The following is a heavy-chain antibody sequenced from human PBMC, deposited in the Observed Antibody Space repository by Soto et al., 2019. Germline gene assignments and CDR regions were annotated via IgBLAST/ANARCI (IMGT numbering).Heavy chain of an antibody. CDR1: GFTFSSYS. Sequence: GGSLRLSCAASGFTFSSYSMNWVRQAPGKGLEWVSSISNSNSYIYYADSVKGRFTISRDNAKNSLYLQMNSLRAEDTAVYYCARDGDYVWGSYRWSDAFDIWGQGTMVTVSS. CDR2: ISNSNSYI. CDR3: ARDGDYVWGSYRWSDAFDI. D-gene: IGHD3-16*02. V-gene: IGHV3-21*01. J-gene: IGHJ3*02.